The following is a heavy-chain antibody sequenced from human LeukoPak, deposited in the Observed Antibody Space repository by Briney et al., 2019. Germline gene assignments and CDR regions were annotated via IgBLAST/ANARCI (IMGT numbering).Heavy chain of an antibody. CDR3: AGGYSYVDYDAFDI. V-gene: IGHV3-30*03. D-gene: IGHD5-18*01. CDR2: ISYDGSNK. J-gene: IGHJ3*02. CDR1: GFTFSSYG. Sequence: TGGSLRLSCAASGFTFSSYGMHWVRQAPGKGLEWVAVISYDGSNKYYADSVKGRFTISRDNSKNTLYLQMNSLRAEDTAVYHCAGGYSYVDYDAFDIWGQGTMVTVSS.